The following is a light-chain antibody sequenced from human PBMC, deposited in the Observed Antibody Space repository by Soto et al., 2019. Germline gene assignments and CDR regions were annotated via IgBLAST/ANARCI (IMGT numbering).Light chain of an antibody. CDR1: SSNIGAGYD. J-gene: IGLJ2*01. CDR2: GNS. V-gene: IGLV1-40*01. CDR3: QSHDSRLGGVV. Sequence: QSVLTQPPSVSGAPGQRVTISCTGSSSNIGAGYDVHWYQQLPGTAPKLLIYGNSNRPSGVPDRFSGSKSGTSASLAITGLQAEDEADYFRQSHDSRLGGVVFGGGTKLTVL.